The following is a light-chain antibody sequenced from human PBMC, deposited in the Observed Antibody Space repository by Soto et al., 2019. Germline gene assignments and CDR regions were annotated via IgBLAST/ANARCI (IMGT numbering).Light chain of an antibody. CDR1: SSDVGGYNY. CDR3: SSYTISSTLP. V-gene: IGLV2-14*01. J-gene: IGLJ1*01. CDR2: DVS. Sequence: QSALTQPASVSGSPGQSITISCTGTSSDVGGYNYVSWYQQHPGKAPKLMIYDVSNRPPGVSNRFSGYKSGNTASLTISGLQAEEEADYYWSSYTISSTLPFGTGTKVTVL.